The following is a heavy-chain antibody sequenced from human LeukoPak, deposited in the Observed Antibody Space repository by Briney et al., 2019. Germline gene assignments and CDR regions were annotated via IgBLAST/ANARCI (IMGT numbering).Heavy chain of an antibody. CDR3: ARVFPYTVTTLGY. Sequence: HSGGSLRLSCAASGFTFSNYWMHWVRQAPGKGLVWVSRINSDGSTTNYADSVKGRFTISRDNAKNTLYLQMNSLRAEDTAVYYCARVFPYTVTTLGYWGQGTLVTVSS. D-gene: IGHD4-17*01. CDR2: INSDGSTT. V-gene: IGHV3-74*01. J-gene: IGHJ4*02. CDR1: GFTFSNYW.